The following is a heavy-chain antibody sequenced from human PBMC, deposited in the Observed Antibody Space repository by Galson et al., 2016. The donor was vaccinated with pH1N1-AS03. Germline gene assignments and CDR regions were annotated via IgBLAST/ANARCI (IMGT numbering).Heavy chain of an antibody. D-gene: IGHD4/OR15-4a*01. Sequence: ETLSLTCAVYGGSFSGYYWRWIRQPPGKGLEWIGEIHHSGSTTNYSPSLKSRVTISVDTSQKQFSLKLTSVTAADTAVYFCARGGVMVPTNLEAFDIWGPGTMVTVSS. CDR3: ARGGVMVPTNLEAFDI. V-gene: IGHV4-34*01. J-gene: IGHJ3*02. CDR2: IHHSGSTT. CDR1: GGSFSGYY.